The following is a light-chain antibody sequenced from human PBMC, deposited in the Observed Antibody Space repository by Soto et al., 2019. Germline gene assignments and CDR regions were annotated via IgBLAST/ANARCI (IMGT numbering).Light chain of an antibody. Sequence: QLVLTQSPSASASLGASVKLTCTLSSGHSTYAIAWHQQQPEKGPRYLMKLNSDGSHTKGDGIPDRFSGSSPGAERYLTISSLQSEDEADYYCQTWGTGILVAFGGGTKVTVL. V-gene: IGLV4-69*01. CDR3: QTWGTGILVA. CDR2: LNSDGSH. J-gene: IGLJ2*01. CDR1: SGHSTYA.